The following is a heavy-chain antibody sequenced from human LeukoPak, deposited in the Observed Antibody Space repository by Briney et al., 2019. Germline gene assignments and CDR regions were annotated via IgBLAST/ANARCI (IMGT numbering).Heavy chain of an antibody. Sequence: PGGSLRLSCAASGFTFSSYAMSWVRQAPGKGLEWVSAISGSGGSTYYADSVKGRFTISRDNSKNTLYLQMNSLRAEDTAVYYCAIVPRRVGAYLPFLGHPGGQSPLVTVSS. V-gene: IGHV3-23*01. D-gene: IGHD1-26*01. J-gene: IGHJ1*01. CDR3: AIVPRRVGAYLPFLGHP. CDR1: GFTFSSYA. CDR2: ISGSGGST.